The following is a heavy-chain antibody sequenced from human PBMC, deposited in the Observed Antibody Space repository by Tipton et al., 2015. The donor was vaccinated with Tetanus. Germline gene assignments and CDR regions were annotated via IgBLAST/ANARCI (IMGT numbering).Heavy chain of an antibody. CDR2: IHHSGLA. CDR3: ARNVYTVTNDAFDI. CDR1: GDSVSTGNFY. V-gene: IGHV4-30-4*01. J-gene: IGHJ3*02. Sequence: TLSLTCTVSGDSVSTGNFYWSWIRQPPGKGLEWIAFIHHSGLAFSKPSLKSQVSISIDTSQNQFSLRVTSVTAADTAVYFCARNVYTVTNDAFDIWGHGTLVNVSS. D-gene: IGHD4-11*01.